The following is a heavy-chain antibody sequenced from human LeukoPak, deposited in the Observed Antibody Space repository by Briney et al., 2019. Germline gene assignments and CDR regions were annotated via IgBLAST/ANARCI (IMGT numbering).Heavy chain of an antibody. Sequence: KPSETLSLTCTVSGGSISSYYWSWIRQPAGKGLEWIGRIYTSGSTNYNPSLKRRVTMSVDTSKNQFSLKLSSVTAADTAVYYCARSLARSSWYVRRGVRWFDPWGQGTLVTVSS. CDR3: ARSLARSSWYVRRGVRWFDP. CDR1: GGSISSYY. CDR2: IYTSGST. V-gene: IGHV4-4*07. J-gene: IGHJ5*02. D-gene: IGHD6-13*01.